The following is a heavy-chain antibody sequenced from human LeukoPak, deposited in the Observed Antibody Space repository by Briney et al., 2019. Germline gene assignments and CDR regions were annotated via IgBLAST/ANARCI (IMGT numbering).Heavy chain of an antibody. D-gene: IGHD4-17*01. CDR3: ARQKDGDYDFLDAFDI. J-gene: IGHJ3*02. CDR2: IYPGDSDT. Sequence: GESLKISCKGSGYSFTAYWIAWVRQMPGKGLEWMGIIYPGDSDTRYSPSFQGQVTISADKSISTAYLQWSSLKASDTAMYYCARQKDGDYDFLDAFDIWGQGTMVTVSS. CDR1: GYSFTAYW. V-gene: IGHV5-51*01.